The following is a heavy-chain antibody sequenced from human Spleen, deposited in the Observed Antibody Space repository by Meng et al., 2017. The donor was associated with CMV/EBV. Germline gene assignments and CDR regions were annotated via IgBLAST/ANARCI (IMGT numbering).Heavy chain of an antibody. CDR3: TRVIDWNPFDY. J-gene: IGHJ4*02. Sequence: GESLKISCAASGFTFSSYAMHWVRQAPGKGLEWVAVISYDGSNKYYADSVKGRFTISRDNSKNTLYLQMNSLRAEDTAVYYCTRVIDWNPFDYWGQGTLVTVSS. CDR2: ISYDGSNK. V-gene: IGHV3-30-3*01. CDR1: GFTFSSYA. D-gene: IGHD1-1*01.